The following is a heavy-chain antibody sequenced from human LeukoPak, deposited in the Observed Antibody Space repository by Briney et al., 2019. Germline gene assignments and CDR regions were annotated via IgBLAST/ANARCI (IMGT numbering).Heavy chain of an antibody. Sequence: PSETLSLTSTVSGGSISSGSYYWSWIRQPAGKGLEWIGRIYTSGSTNYNPSLKSRVTISVDTSKNQFSLKLSSVTAADTAVYYCARDCSSTSCYEPTADAFDIWGQGTMVTVSS. CDR1: GGSISSGSYY. CDR3: ARDCSSTSCYEPTADAFDI. J-gene: IGHJ3*02. V-gene: IGHV4-61*02. D-gene: IGHD2-2*01. CDR2: IYTSGST.